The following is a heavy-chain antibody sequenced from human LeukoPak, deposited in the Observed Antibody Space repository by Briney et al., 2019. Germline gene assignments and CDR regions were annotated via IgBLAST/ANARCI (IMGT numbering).Heavy chain of an antibody. CDR3: ARDSGGSCSGGFNCYYYYMDV. CDR2: INPNSGGT. CDR1: GYTFTGYY. J-gene: IGHJ6*03. Sequence: GASVKVSCKASGYTFTGYYMHWVRQAPGQGLEWMGWINPNSGGTNYAQKFQGWVTMTRDTSISTAYMELSRLRSDDTAVYYCARDSGGSCSGGFNCYYYYMDVWGKGTTVTVSS. D-gene: IGHD2-15*01. V-gene: IGHV1-2*04.